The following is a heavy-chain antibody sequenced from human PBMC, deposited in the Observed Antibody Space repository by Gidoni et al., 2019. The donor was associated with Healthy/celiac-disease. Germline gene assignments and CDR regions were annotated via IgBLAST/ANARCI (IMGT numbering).Heavy chain of an antibody. D-gene: IGHD6-19*01. CDR1: GGSISSGSYY. Sequence: QVQLQESGPGLVKPSQTLSLTFPVSGGSISSGSYYWSWIRQPTGKGLEWIGRIYTSGSTNYNPSLKSRVTMSVDTSKNQFSLKLSSVTAADTAVYYCARDGGLNWFDPWGQGTLVTVSS. CDR3: ARDGGLNWFDP. J-gene: IGHJ5*02. V-gene: IGHV4-61*02. CDR2: IYTSGST.